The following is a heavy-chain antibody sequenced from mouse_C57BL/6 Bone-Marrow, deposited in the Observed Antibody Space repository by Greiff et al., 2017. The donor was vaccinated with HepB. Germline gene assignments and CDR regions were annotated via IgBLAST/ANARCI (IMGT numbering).Heavy chain of an antibody. J-gene: IGHJ2*01. CDR2: IYPRSGNT. CDR3: ARIGTYYSNYGYFDY. CDR1: GYTFTSYG. Sequence: QVQLQQSGAELARPGASVKLSCKASGYTFTSYGISWVKQRTGQGLEWIGEIYPRSGNTYYNEKFKGKATLTDDKSSSTAYMELRSLTSEDSAVYFCARIGTYYSNYGYFDYWGQGTTLTVSS. V-gene: IGHV1-81*01. D-gene: IGHD2-5*01.